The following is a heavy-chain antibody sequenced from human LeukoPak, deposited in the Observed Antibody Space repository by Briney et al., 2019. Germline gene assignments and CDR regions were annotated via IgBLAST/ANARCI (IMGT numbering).Heavy chain of an antibody. V-gene: IGHV3-48*02. D-gene: IGHD1-26*01. CDR3: ARGSRWELLPVLDY. CDR1: GFTFSSYS. J-gene: IGHJ4*02. Sequence: GGSLRLSCAASGFTFSSYSMNWVRQAPGKGLEWVSYISSSSSTIYYADSVKGRFTISRDNAKNSLYLQLNSLRDEDTAVYYCARGSRWELLPVLDYWGQGTLVTVSS. CDR2: ISSSSSTI.